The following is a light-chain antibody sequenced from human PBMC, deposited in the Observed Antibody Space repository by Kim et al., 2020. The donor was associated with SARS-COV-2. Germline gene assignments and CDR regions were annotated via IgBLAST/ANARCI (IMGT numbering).Light chain of an antibody. CDR2: GAS. CDR1: QSVSSNY. Sequence: EIVLTQSPGTLSLSPGERATLSCRASQSVSSNYLAWYQQRPGQAPRLLIYGASSRATGIPDRFSGSGSGTDFTLTISRLEPEDFAVYYCQQYDTSPPAYTFGQGTKVDIK. V-gene: IGKV3-20*01. J-gene: IGKJ2*01. CDR3: QQYDTSPPAYT.